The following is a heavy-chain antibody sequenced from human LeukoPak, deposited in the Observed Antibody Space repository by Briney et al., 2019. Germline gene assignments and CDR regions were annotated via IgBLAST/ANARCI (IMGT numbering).Heavy chain of an antibody. V-gene: IGHV6-1*01. CDR3: AGSDSGWIDS. Sequence: SQTLSLTCAISGDSVSSNSAAWNWIRRSPSRGLEWLGRTYYRSKWYNDYAVSMKSRIAINPDTSKNQFSLQLNSVTPEDTAVYYCAGSDSGWIDSWGQGTLVTVSS. J-gene: IGHJ4*02. CDR1: GDSVSSNSAA. CDR2: TYYRSKWYN. D-gene: IGHD6-19*01.